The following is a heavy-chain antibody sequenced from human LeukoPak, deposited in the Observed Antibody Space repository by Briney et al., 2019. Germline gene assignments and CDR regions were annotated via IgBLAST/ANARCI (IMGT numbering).Heavy chain of an antibody. J-gene: IGHJ5*02. CDR1: GFTFSSYS. CDR3: ARERAAPAWFDP. CDR2: ISSSSSYI. Sequence: GGSLRLSCAASGFTFSSYSMNWVRQAPGKGREWVSSISSSSSYIYYADPVKGRFTISRDNAKNSLYLQMNSLRAEDTAVYYCARERAAPAWFDPWGQGTLVTVSS. V-gene: IGHV3-21*01. D-gene: IGHD6-13*01.